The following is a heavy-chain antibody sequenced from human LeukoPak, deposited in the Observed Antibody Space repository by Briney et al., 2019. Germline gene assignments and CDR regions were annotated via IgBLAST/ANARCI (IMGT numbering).Heavy chain of an antibody. J-gene: IGHJ4*02. D-gene: IGHD6-13*01. V-gene: IGHV3-66*02. Sequence: GGSLRLSCAASGFTVSSNYMSWVRQAPGKGLEWVSVIYSGGSTYYADSVKGRFTISRDNSKNTLYLQMNSLRAEDTAVYYRARDASGARIAGYWGQGTLVTVSS. CDR2: IYSGGST. CDR1: GFTVSSNY. CDR3: ARDASGARIAGY.